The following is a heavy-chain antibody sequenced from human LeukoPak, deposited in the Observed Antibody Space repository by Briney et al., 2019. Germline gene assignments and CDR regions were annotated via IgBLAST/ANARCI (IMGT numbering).Heavy chain of an antibody. V-gene: IGHV4-59*01. Sequence: PSETLSLTCTVSGGSISSYYWSWIRQPPGKGLEWIGYIYYSGSTNYNPSLKSRVTISVDTSKNQFSLKLSSVTAADTAVYYCARVLGYYDILTGYSWFDPWGQGTLVTVSS. CDR2: IYYSGST. CDR1: GGSISSYY. J-gene: IGHJ5*02. CDR3: ARVLGYYDILTGYSWFDP. D-gene: IGHD3-9*01.